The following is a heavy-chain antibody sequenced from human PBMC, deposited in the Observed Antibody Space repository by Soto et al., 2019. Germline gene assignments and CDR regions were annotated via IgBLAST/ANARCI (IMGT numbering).Heavy chain of an antibody. J-gene: IGHJ4*02. Sequence: QVRLEQSGPEVKKTGASVRVSCKASGYTFTSYGISWVRQAPGQGLEWMGWLNIYSGDANYAQRFQDRVTMTRDTSPNTVYMEMRSLRSDDTAVYYCARALYYYDNSGLAYWGQGTLVTVSS. CDR1: GYTFTSYG. D-gene: IGHD3-22*01. CDR2: LNIYSGDA. CDR3: ARALYYYDNSGLAY. V-gene: IGHV1-18*01.